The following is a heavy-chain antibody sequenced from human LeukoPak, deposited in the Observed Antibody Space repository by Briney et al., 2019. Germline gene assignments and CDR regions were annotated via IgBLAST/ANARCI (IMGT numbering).Heavy chain of an antibody. D-gene: IGHD3-10*01. CDR3: ARFSGPGMQHYYYYMDV. V-gene: IGHV3-53*01. J-gene: IGHJ6*03. CDR2: IFSGGTT. Sequence: GGSLRLSCAASGFSVSMKYMTWVRQAPGKGLEWVSVIFSGGTTYYADSVKGRFTVSRDNSKNMMYPQMNSLRAEDAAVYYCARFSGPGMQHYYYYMDVWGTGTTVTVSS. CDR1: GFSVSMKY.